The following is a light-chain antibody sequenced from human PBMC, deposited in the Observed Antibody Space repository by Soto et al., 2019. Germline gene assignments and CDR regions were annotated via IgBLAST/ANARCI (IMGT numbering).Light chain of an antibody. CDR3: QSYDSSLSGAV. V-gene: IGLV1-40*01. CDR1: SSNIGAGYD. J-gene: IGLJ7*01. CDR2: DNS. Sequence: QSVLTQPPSVSGAPGQRVTISCTGSSSNIGAGYDVHWYQQLPGTAPKLLIYDNSNRPSGVPDRFSGSKSGTSASLAITGLQAEDEADYYCQSYDSSLSGAVFGGGTQLPSS.